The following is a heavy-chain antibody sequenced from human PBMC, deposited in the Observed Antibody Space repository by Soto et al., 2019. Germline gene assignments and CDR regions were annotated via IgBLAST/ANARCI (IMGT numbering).Heavy chain of an antibody. CDR3: AKDEPIVATIPSNWFDP. CDR1: GFTFSSYA. J-gene: IGHJ5*02. Sequence: EVQLLESGGGLVQPGGSLRLSCAASGFTFSSYAMSWVRQAPGKGLEWVSAISGSGGSTYYADSVKGRFTISRDNSKNTLYLQMNSLGAEDTAVYYCAKDEPIVATIPSNWFDPWGQGTLVTVSS. V-gene: IGHV3-23*01. D-gene: IGHD5-12*01. CDR2: ISGSGGST.